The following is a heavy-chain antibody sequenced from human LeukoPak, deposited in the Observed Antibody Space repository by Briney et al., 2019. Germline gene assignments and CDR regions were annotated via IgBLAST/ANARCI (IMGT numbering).Heavy chain of an antibody. CDR2: IKQDGSEK. Sequence: PGGSLRLSCAASGFTFSSYWMSWVRQAPGKGLEWVANIKQDGSEKYYVDSVKGRFTISRDNAKNSLYLQMNSLRAEDTAVYYCARSPLAGDILTGYYYWGQGTLVTVSS. V-gene: IGHV3-7*01. J-gene: IGHJ4*02. CDR1: GFTFSSYW. D-gene: IGHD3-9*01. CDR3: ARSPLAGDILTGYYY.